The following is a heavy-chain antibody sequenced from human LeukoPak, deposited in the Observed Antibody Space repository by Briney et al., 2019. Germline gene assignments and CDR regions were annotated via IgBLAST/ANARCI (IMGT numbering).Heavy chain of an antibody. Sequence: PSQTLSLTCTVSGGSISSGSYYWSWIRQPAGKGLEWIGRIYTSGSTNYNPSLKSRVTMSVDTSKNQFSLKLSSVTAADTAVYYCAREWTGVVPAALSADAFDIWGQGTMVTVSS. CDR1: GGSISSGSYY. D-gene: IGHD2-2*01. CDR2: IYTSGST. J-gene: IGHJ3*02. V-gene: IGHV4-61*02. CDR3: AREWTGVVPAALSADAFDI.